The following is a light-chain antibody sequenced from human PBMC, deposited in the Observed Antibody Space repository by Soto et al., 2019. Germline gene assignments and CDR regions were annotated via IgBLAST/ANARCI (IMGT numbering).Light chain of an antibody. CDR3: QRSHSIPYT. CDR1: QTISSY. Sequence: DIQMTQSPSSLSASVGDRVTNTCRASQTISSYLNWYQQKPGKAPKLLIYAASSLQSGVPSRFSGSGSGTDFTLTISSLQPEDFATYYCQRSHSIPYTFGQGTKLEIK. J-gene: IGKJ2*01. V-gene: IGKV1-39*01. CDR2: AAS.